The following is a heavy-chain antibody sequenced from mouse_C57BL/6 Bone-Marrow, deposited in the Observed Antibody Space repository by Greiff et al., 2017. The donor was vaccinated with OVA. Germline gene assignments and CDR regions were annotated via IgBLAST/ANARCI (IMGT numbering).Heavy chain of an antibody. V-gene: IGHV5-12*01. J-gene: IGHJ4*01. CDR1: GFTFSDYY. D-gene: IGHD2-3*01. CDR3: ARHGSYEACPHYYAMDY. Sequence: EVKLMESGGGLVQPGGSLKLSCAASGFTFSDYYMYWVRQTPEKRLEWVAYISNGGGSTYYPDTVKGRFTISRDNAKNTLYLQMGRLKSEDTAMYYCARHGSYEACPHYYAMDYWGQGTSVTVSS. CDR2: ISNGGGST.